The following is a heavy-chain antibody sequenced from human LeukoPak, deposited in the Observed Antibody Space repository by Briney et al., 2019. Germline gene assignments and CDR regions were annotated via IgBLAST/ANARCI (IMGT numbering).Heavy chain of an antibody. Sequence: PGGSLRLSCAASGFTFSSYSMNWVRQAPGKGLEWVSYISSSSSTIYYADSVKGRFTISRDNAKNSLYLQMNSLRAEDTAVYYCARGVRGYSSCMHDYWGQGTLVTVSS. J-gene: IGHJ4*02. CDR2: ISSSSSTI. D-gene: IGHD6-13*01. V-gene: IGHV3-48*01. CDR1: GFTFSSYS. CDR3: ARGVRGYSSCMHDY.